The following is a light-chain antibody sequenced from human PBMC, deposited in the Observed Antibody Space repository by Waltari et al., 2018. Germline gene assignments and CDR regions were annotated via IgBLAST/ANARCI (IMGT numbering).Light chain of an antibody. J-gene: IGLJ2*01. CDR2: ATN. CDR3: GAWDDKVKAWL. V-gene: IGLV1-44*01. Sequence: LTQSPSLSATPGQRATIPCSGDIYNIGINPVNWYQHFTGAAPRVVMTATNERPSGIPDRFSGSKSGNSASLTISGLRFEDESDFYCGAWDDKVKAWLFGGGTTVTVL. CDR1: IYNIGINP.